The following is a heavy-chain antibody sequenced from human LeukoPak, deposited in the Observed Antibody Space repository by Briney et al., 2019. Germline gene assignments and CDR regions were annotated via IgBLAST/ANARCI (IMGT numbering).Heavy chain of an antibody. CDR3: ARVVPAAILDY. D-gene: IGHD2-2*02. V-gene: IGHV4-30-4*08. CDR2: ICYSGST. CDR1: GGSISSGDYY. Sequence: PSQTLSLTCTVSGGSISSGDYYWSWIRQPPGKGLEWIGYICYSGSTYYNPSLKSRVTISVDTSRNQFSLKLSSVTAADAAVYYCARVVPAAILDYWGQGTLVTVSS. J-gene: IGHJ4*02.